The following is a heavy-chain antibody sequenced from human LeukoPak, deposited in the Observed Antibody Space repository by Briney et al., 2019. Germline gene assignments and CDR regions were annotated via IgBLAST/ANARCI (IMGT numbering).Heavy chain of an antibody. V-gene: IGHV3-74*01. CDR2: INSDGSST. D-gene: IGHD2-2*01. J-gene: IGHJ4*02. CDR3: ARGVRYCSSTSCYAAGDY. CDR1: GFTFDDYA. Sequence: GGSLRLSCAASGFTFDDYAMHWVRQAPGKGLVWVSRINSDGSSTSYADSVKGRFTISRDNAKNTLYLQMNSLRAEDTAVYYCARGVRYCSSTSCYAAGDYWGQGTLVTVSS.